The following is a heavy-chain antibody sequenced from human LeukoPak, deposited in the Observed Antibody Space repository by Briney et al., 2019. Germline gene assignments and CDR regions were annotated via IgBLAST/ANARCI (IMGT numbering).Heavy chain of an antibody. CDR1: GFTFTDYA. CDR2: ISRSSDTI. J-gene: IGHJ4*02. Sequence: GGSLRLSCAVSGFTFTDYAMTWFRQAPRKGLEWLSYISRSSDTIYYADSVKGRFTISRDNAKSSLFLQMNTLRAEDTAVYYCAREGAPWGQGTLVTVSS. CDR3: AREGAP. V-gene: IGHV3-48*01. D-gene: IGHD1-26*01.